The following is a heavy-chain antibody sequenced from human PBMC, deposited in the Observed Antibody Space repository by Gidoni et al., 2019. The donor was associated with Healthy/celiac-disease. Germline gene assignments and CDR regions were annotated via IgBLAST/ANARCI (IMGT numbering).Heavy chain of an antibody. J-gene: IGHJ4*02. CDR1: GGSFSGYY. CDR2: INHSGST. D-gene: IGHD6-13*01. CDR3: ARSWSPGFDY. V-gene: IGHV4-34*01. Sequence: QVQLQQWGAGLLKPSETLSLTCAVYGGSFSGYYWSWIRQPPGQGLEWIGEINHSGSTNYNPSLKSRVTISVDTSKNQFSLKLSSVTAADTAVYYCARSWSPGFDYWGQGTLVTVSS.